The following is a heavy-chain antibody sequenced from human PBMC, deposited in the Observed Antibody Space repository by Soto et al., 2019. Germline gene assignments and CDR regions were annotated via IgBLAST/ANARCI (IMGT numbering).Heavy chain of an antibody. CDR3: ARGLITGSHYSGGWYYFDS. V-gene: IGHV4-34*01. D-gene: IGHD6-19*01. CDR2: INHSGSA. Sequence: QVQLQQSGAGLLKPSETLSLTCAVYGESFSGYIWTWIRQTPGKGLQWIGQINHSGSASYNPSLKSPVTISVNTSNSQFSLELSFGTAADTAGYYCARGLITGSHYSGGWYYFDSWGQGTQVTVSS. J-gene: IGHJ4*02. CDR1: GESFSGYI.